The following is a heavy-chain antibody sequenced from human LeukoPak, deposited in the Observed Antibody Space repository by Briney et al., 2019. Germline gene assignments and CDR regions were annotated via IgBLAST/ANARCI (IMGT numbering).Heavy chain of an antibody. J-gene: IGHJ4*02. CDR1: GFTFSGHW. CDR3: TRDRSRAEDD. CDR2: INQGGSDK. D-gene: IGHD6-25*01. V-gene: IGHV3-7*01. Sequence: SGGSLRLSCPASGFTFSGHWMSWVRQAPGKGLEWVANINQGGSDKYYVDSVKGRFTISRDNANNLLYLQMNSLRGEDTAVYYCTRDRSRAEDDWGQGTLVTVSS.